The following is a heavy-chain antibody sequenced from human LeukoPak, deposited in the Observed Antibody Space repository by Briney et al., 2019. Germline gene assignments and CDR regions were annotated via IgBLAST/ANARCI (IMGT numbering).Heavy chain of an antibody. J-gene: IGHJ3*02. CDR1: GFAITTYW. CDR3: ARIGGKGSSSWHDAFDI. Sequence: GGSLRLSCAASGFAITTYWMTRVRQAPGKGLEWVATIKPDGSEKYYVDSVKGRFTISRDNAKNSLYLQMNSLRAEDTAVYYCARIGGKGSSSWHDAFDIWGQGTMVTVSS. CDR2: IKPDGSEK. D-gene: IGHD6-13*01. V-gene: IGHV3-7*01.